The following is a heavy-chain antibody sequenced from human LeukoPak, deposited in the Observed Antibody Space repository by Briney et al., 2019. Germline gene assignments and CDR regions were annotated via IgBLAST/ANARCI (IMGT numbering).Heavy chain of an antibody. CDR2: VYHSGST. D-gene: IGHD1-20*01. CDR1: GYSISSGYH. Sequence: PSETLSLSCAVSGYSISSGYHWGWIRQPPGKGLEWLGSVYHSGSTFYNPSLRSRVTMSVDTSQNQFSLMPSSVTATDTAVYYCVRFITGAIADYWGQGTPLTVSS. CDR3: VRFITGAIADY. J-gene: IGHJ4*02. V-gene: IGHV4-38-2*01.